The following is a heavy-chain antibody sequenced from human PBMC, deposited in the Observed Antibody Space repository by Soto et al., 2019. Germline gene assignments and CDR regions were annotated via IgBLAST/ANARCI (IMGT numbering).Heavy chain of an antibody. CDR1: GGSISISSYY. CDR3: ARTRAVWFDP. CDR2: IYYSGST. V-gene: IGHV4-39*01. D-gene: IGHD6-19*01. Sequence: QLQLQESGPGLVKPSETLSLTCTVSGGSISISSYYWGWIRQPPGKGLEWIGSIYYSGSTCYNPSLKSRVTISVDTSKNQFSLKLSSVTAADTAVYYCARTRAVWFDPWGQGTLVTVSS. J-gene: IGHJ5*02.